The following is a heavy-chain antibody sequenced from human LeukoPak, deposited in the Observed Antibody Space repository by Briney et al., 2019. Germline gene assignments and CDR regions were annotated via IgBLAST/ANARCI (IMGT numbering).Heavy chain of an antibody. V-gene: IGHV1-2*06. Sequence: ASVKVSFKASGYTFTGYYMHGVRQAPGQGLEWMGRINPNSGGTNYAQKFQGRVTMTRDTSISTAYMELSRLRSDDTAVYYCARGYPNYYYYYYMDVWGKGTTVTVSS. CDR1: GYTFTGYY. D-gene: IGHD1-26*01. J-gene: IGHJ6*03. CDR3: ARGYPNYYYYYYMDV. CDR2: INPNSGGT.